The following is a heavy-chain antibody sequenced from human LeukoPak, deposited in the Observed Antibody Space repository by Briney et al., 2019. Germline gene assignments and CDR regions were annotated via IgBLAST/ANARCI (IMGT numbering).Heavy chain of an antibody. CDR2: INPNSGGT. Sequence: ASVTVSCRASGYTFTGYYMHWVRQAPGQGLEWMGWINPNSGGTNYAQKFQGRVTMTRDTSISTAYMELSRLRSDDTAVYYCARDYGVAVARYYFDYWGQGTLVTVSS. D-gene: IGHD6-19*01. J-gene: IGHJ4*02. V-gene: IGHV1-2*02. CDR3: ARDYGVAVARYYFDY. CDR1: GYTFTGYY.